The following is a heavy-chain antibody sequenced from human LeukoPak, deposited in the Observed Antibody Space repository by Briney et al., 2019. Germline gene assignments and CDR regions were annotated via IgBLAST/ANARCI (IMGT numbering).Heavy chain of an antibody. D-gene: IGHD3-22*01. CDR1: GYTFTSYD. Sequence: ASVKVSCKASGYTFTSYDINWVRQATGQGLEWMGWMNPNSGNTGYAQKFQGRVTMTRDTSISTAYMELSSLRSEDTAVYHCARAGRYYDSSGSHMDVWGQGTTVTVSS. J-gene: IGHJ6*02. V-gene: IGHV1-8*01. CDR3: ARAGRYYDSSGSHMDV. CDR2: MNPNSGNT.